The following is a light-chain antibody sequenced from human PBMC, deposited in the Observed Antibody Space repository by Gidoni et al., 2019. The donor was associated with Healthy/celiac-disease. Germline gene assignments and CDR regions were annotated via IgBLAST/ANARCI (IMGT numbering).Light chain of an antibody. CDR1: SSNIGSNT. CDR3: AAWDDSLNGYV. Sequence: QSVLTQPPPASGTPCQRVTISCSGSSSNIGSNTVNWYQQLPGTAPKLLIYSNNQRPSGVPDRFSGSKSGTSASLAISGLQSEDEADYYCAAWDDSLNGYVFGTGTKVTVL. CDR2: SNN. J-gene: IGLJ1*01. V-gene: IGLV1-44*01.